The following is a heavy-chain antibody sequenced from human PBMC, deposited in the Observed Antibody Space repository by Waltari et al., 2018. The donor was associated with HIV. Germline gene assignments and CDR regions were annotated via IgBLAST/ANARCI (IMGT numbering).Heavy chain of an antibody. CDR3: ARDRSAGGVYSDAFDI. J-gene: IGHJ3*02. CDR2: ITSSSTYR. D-gene: IGHD6-13*01. Sequence: EVQLVESGGGLVKPGGSLRLSCAASGFTFSSYSMNWVRQAPGKGLEGVSSITSSSTYRYYADSVKGRFTISRDNAKNSLYLQMHSLSAEDTAVYYCARDRSAGGVYSDAFDIWGQGTTVTVSS. CDR1: GFTFSSYS. V-gene: IGHV3-21*02.